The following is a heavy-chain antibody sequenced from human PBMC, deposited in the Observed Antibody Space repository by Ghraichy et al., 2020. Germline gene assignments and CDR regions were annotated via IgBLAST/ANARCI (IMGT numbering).Heavy chain of an antibody. CDR1: GFTFSSYW. J-gene: IGHJ6*02. D-gene: IGHD3-22*01. Sequence: GESLNISCAASGFTFSSYWMHWVRQAPGKGLVWVSRINSDGSSTSYADSVKGRFTISRDNAKNTLYLQMNSLRAEDTAVYYCARDYYYDSSGYPDVWGQGTTVTVSS. CDR2: INSDGSST. V-gene: IGHV3-74*01. CDR3: ARDYYYDSSGYPDV.